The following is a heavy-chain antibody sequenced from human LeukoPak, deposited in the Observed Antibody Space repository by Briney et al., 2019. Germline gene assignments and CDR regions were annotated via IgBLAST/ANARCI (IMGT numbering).Heavy chain of an antibody. V-gene: IGHV1-46*01. J-gene: IGHJ6*02. Sequence: AASVKVSCKASGYTFTSYYMHWVRQAPGQGLEWMGIINPSGGSTSYAQKFQGRVTMTRDTSTSTVYMELSSLRSEDTAVYYCARDSPYGPPPYGMDVWGQGTTGTVSS. D-gene: IGHD4-17*01. CDR1: GYTFTSYY. CDR3: ARDSPYGPPPYGMDV. CDR2: INPSGGST.